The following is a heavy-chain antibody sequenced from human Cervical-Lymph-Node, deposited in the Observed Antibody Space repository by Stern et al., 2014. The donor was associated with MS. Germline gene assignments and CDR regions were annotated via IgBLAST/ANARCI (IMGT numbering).Heavy chain of an antibody. D-gene: IGHD2-21*02. J-gene: IGHJ3*02. Sequence: VQLVESGGGLVKPGGSLRLSCAASGFAFSDYYMTWIRQAPGKGLEWLSYISSSGFTKYSSDSVKGRFTMSRDNARNSVYLQMNSLRAEDTALYYCARPLCGGDCHAFDIWGQGTMVTVSS. CDR3: ARPLCGGDCHAFDI. CDR2: ISSSGFTK. CDR1: GFAFSDYY. V-gene: IGHV3-11*01.